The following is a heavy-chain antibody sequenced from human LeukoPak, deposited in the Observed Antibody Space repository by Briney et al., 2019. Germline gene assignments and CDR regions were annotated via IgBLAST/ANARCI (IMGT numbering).Heavy chain of an antibody. CDR3: AGLYDILTGNYYFDY. Sequence: MPSETLSLTCTVSGYSISGGYYWGWIRQPPGKGLEWIGSIYHSGSTYYNPSLKSRVTISVDTSKNQFSLKLSSVTAADTAVYYCAGLYDILTGNYYFDYWGQGTLVTVSS. CDR1: GYSISGGYY. J-gene: IGHJ4*02. V-gene: IGHV4-38-2*02. CDR2: IYHSGST. D-gene: IGHD3-9*01.